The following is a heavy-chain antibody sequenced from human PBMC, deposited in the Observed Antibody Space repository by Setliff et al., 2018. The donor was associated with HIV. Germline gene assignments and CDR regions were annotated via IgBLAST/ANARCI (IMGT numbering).Heavy chain of an antibody. V-gene: IGHV1-2*02. D-gene: IGHD1-1*01. J-gene: IGHJ4*02. CDR3: ARQLSNSLES. Sequence: ASVKVSCKSSGYTFTDYFMHWVRQAPGQGLEWMGWISPDNANTRISQRFRGSVTMTRDRSINTAYMESSSLRSDDTAVYYCARQLSNSLESWGQGALVTVSS. CDR2: ISPDNANT. CDR1: GYTFTDYF.